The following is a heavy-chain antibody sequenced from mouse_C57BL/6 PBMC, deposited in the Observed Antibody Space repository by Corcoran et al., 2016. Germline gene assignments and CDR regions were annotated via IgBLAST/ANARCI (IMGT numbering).Heavy chain of an antibody. V-gene: IGHV1-18*01. Sequence: EVQLQQSGPELVKPGASVKIPCKASGYTFTDYNMDWVKQSHGKSLEWIGDINPNNGGTIYNQKFKGKATLTVDKSSSTAYMELRSLTSEDTAVYYCARFITTVWAMDYWGQGTSVTVSS. CDR3: ARFITTVWAMDY. CDR1: GYTFTDYN. J-gene: IGHJ4*01. D-gene: IGHD1-1*01. CDR2: INPNNGGT.